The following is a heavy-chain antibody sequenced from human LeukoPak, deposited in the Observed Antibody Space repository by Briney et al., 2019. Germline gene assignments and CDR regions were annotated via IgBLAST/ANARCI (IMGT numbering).Heavy chain of an antibody. V-gene: IGHV4-30-4*01. CDR1: GGSISSGDYY. CDR2: IYYSGST. Sequence: SSETLSLTCTVSGGSISSGDYYWSWIRQPPGKGLEWIGYIYYSGSTYYNPSLKSRVTISVDTSKNQFSLKLSSVTAADTAVYYCARDRICSSTSCDDLMGYGMDVWGQGTTVTVSS. J-gene: IGHJ6*02. D-gene: IGHD2-2*01. CDR3: ARDRICSSTSCDDLMGYGMDV.